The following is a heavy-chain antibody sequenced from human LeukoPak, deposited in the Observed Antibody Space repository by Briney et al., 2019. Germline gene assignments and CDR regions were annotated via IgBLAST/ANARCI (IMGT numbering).Heavy chain of an antibody. CDR3: ARDDRYRYYYGMDV. CDR1: GGSISSGDYY. V-gene: IGHV4-30-4*01. CDR2: IYYGGST. J-gene: IGHJ6*02. Sequence: SETLSLTCTVSGGSISSGDYYWSWIRQPPGKGLEWIGYIYYGGSTYYNPSLKSRVTISVDTSKNQFSLKLSSVTAADTAVYYCARDDRYRYYYGMDVWGQGTTVTVSS. D-gene: IGHD3-22*01.